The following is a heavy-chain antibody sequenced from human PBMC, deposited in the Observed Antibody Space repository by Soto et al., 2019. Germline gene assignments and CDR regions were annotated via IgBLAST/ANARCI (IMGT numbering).Heavy chain of an antibody. CDR1: GFTFSSYG. D-gene: IGHD3-10*01. CDR2: ISYDGSNK. V-gene: IGHV3-30*18. CDR3: AKGRGVIISALDY. Sequence: QVQLVESGGGVVQPGRSLRLSCAASGFTFSSYGMHWVRQAPGKGLEWVAVISYDGSNKYYADSVKGRFTISRDNSKNTLYLQMKSLRAEDTAVYYGAKGRGVIISALDYWGQGTLVTVSS. J-gene: IGHJ4*02.